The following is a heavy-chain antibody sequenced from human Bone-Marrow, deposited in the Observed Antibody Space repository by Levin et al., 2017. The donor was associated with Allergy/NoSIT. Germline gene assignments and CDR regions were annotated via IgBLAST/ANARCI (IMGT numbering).Heavy chain of an antibody. CDR2: IKSRGHGGTS. V-gene: IGHV3-15*01. CDR1: GFTFTNPW. J-gene: IGHJ4*02. CDR3: AITIGDPRPVY. Sequence: GGSLRLSCAGSGFTFTNPWMSWVRQAPGKGLEWVGHIKSRGHGGTSDNAAAVKGRFSISRDESKNKMYLQMNSLKTEDTAMYYRAITIGDPRPVYWGQGTQVTVSS.